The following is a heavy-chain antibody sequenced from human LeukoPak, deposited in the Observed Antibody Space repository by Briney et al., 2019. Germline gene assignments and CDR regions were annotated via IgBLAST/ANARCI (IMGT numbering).Heavy chain of an antibody. CDR2: MNPNSGNT. Sequence: ASVKVSCKASGYTFTSYDINWVRQATGQGLEWMGWMNPNSGNTGYAQKIQGRVTMTRNTSISTAYMELSSLRSEDTAVYYCARFGYSYGPARDIIDYWGQGTLVTVSS. CDR3: ARFGYSYGPARDIIDY. D-gene: IGHD5-18*01. J-gene: IGHJ4*02. CDR1: GYTFTSYD. V-gene: IGHV1-8*01.